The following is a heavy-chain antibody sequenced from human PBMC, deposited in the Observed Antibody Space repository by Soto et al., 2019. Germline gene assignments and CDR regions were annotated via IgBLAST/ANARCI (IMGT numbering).Heavy chain of an antibody. CDR2: ISGSGGST. D-gene: IGHD2-15*01. Sequence: EVPLLESGGGLVQPGGSLRLSCAASGFTFSSYAMSWVRQAPGKGLEWVSAISGSGGSTYYAASVKGRFTISRDNSKNTLYLQMNSLSAEDTAVYYCAKEGGIVVVVASTREYWGQGTLVTVSS. CDR3: AKEGGIVVVVASTREY. CDR1: GFTFSSYA. V-gene: IGHV3-23*01. J-gene: IGHJ4*02.